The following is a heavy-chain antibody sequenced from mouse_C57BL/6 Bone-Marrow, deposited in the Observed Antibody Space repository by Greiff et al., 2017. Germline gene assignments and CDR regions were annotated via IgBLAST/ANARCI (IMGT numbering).Heavy chain of an antibody. CDR1: GYTFTSYW. CDR2: INPSNGGT. V-gene: IGHV1-53*01. Sequence: QVQLQQPGTELVKPGASVKLSCKASGYTFTSYWMPWVKQRPGQGLEWIGNINPSNGGTNYNEKFKSKATLTVDKSSSTAYMQLSSLTSEDSAVCYFARGLNYVYDGNYWAMDYWGQGTSVTVSS. J-gene: IGHJ4*01. CDR3: ARGLNYVYDGNYWAMDY. D-gene: IGHD2-2*01.